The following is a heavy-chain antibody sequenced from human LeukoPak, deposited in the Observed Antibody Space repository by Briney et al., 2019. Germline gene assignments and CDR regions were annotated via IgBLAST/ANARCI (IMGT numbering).Heavy chain of an antibody. J-gene: IGHJ5*02. CDR2: IYHSGST. V-gene: IGHV4-30-2*01. CDR1: GGSISSGGYS. CDR3: ARGRGSGSYYNGGWFDP. Sequence: PSQTLSLTCAASGGSISSGGYSWSWIRQPPRKGLEWIGYIYHSGSTYYNPSLKSRVTISVDRSKNQFSLKLSSVTAADTAVYYCARGRGSGSYYNGGWFDPWGQGTLVTVSS. D-gene: IGHD3-10*01.